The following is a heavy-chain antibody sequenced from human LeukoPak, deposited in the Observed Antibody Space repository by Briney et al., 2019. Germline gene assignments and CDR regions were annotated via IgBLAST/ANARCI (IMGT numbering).Heavy chain of an antibody. CDR3: ARGPVTARSNAFDI. Sequence: PSETLSLTCSVSGGSISGYYWSWIRQPAGKELEWIGRIFNSENTNYNPSLKSRITMSVDTSKNQFSLKLSSVTAADTAVYYCARGPVTARSNAFDICGQGTMVTVSS. V-gene: IGHV4-4*07. CDR1: GGSISGYY. D-gene: IGHD6-6*01. J-gene: IGHJ3*02. CDR2: IFNSENT.